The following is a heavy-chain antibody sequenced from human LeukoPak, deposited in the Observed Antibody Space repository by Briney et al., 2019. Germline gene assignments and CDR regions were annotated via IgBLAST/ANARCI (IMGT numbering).Heavy chain of an antibody. Sequence: SETLSLTCTVSGGSISSYYWSWIRQPAGKGLEWIGRIYTSGSTNYNPSLKSRVTISVDTSKNQFSLKLSSVTAADTAVYYCARSMTTVTTGWFDPWGQGTLVTVSS. CDR3: ARSMTTVTTGWFDP. D-gene: IGHD4-11*01. J-gene: IGHJ5*02. CDR2: IYTSGST. V-gene: IGHV4-4*07. CDR1: GGSISSYY.